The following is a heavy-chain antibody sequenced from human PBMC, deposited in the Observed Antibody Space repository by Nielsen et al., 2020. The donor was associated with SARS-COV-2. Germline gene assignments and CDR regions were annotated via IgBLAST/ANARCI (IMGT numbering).Heavy chain of an antibody. V-gene: IGHV4-39*01. J-gene: IGHJ4*02. CDR2: VYYSGTT. CDR1: GGSISSYY. CDR3: ASYQYSTTGTFDY. D-gene: IGHD1-1*01. Sequence: SETLSLTCTVSGGSISSYYWGWIRQPPGKGLEWIGSVYYSGTTYYNPSLKSRVTISVDTSKNQFSLRLSSVTAADTAVYYCASYQYSTTGTFDYWGQGTLVTVSS.